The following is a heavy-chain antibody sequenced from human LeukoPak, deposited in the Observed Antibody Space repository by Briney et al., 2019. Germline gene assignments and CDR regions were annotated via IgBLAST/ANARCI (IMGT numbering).Heavy chain of an antibody. CDR3: AKDFLSLAYGGFDY. Sequence: GGTLRLSCAASGFTFSSYGMSWVRQAPGKGLEWVSAISGSGGSTYYADSVKGRFTISRDNSKNTLYLQMNSLRVEDTAVYYCAKDFLSLAYGGFDYWGQGTLVTVSS. CDR2: ISGSGGST. D-gene: IGHD2-21*01. V-gene: IGHV3-23*01. J-gene: IGHJ4*02. CDR1: GFTFSSYG.